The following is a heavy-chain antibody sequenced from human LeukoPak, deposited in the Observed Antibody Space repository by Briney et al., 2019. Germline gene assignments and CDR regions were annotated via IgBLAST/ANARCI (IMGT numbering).Heavy chain of an antibody. V-gene: IGHV1-2*06. CDR2: INPNSGGT. Sequence: ASVKVSCKASGYTFTGYYMHWVRQTPGQGLEWMGRINPNSGGTNYAQKFQGRVTMTRDTSISTAYMELSRLRSDDTAVYYSARYPRGYCSGGSCYRFDYWGQGTLVTVSS. CDR1: GYTFTGYY. J-gene: IGHJ4*02. D-gene: IGHD2-15*01. CDR3: ARYPRGYCSGGSCYRFDY.